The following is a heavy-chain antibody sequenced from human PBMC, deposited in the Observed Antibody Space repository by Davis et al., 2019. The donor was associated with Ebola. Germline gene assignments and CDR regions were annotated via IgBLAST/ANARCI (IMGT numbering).Heavy chain of an antibody. CDR3: ARDWGSAANAFDT. CDR1: GFTFDDYA. D-gene: IGHD6-25*01. J-gene: IGHJ3*02. CDR2: ISWNSGSI. Sequence: SLKISCAASGFTFDDYAMHWVRQAPGKGLEWVSGISWNSGSIGYADSVKGRFTISRDNAKNTLYLQMNSLRAEDTAVYYCARDWGSAANAFDTWGQGTMVTVSS. V-gene: IGHV3-9*01.